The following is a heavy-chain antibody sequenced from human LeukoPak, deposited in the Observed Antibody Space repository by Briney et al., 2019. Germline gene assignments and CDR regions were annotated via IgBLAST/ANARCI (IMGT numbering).Heavy chain of an antibody. J-gene: IGHJ5*02. D-gene: IGHD6-13*01. CDR1: GFTFDDYA. CDR3: AKDIEPQYSSSWYGLDFDP. Sequence: PGRSLRLSCAASGFTFDDYAMHWVRQAPGKGLEWVSGISWNSGSIGYADSVKGRFTISRDNAKNSLYLQMNSLRAEDTALYYCAKDIEPQYSSSWYGLDFDPWGQGTLVTDSS. CDR2: ISWNSGSI. V-gene: IGHV3-9*01.